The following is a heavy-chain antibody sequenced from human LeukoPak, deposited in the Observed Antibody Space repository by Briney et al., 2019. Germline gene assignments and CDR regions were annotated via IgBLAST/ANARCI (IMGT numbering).Heavy chain of an antibody. J-gene: IGHJ4*02. CDR1: GSTFSSYA. CDR3: AKHPSRSIVVVPAAIDY. V-gene: IGHV3-23*01. CDR2: ISGSGGST. Sequence: TGGSLRLSCAASGSTFSSYAVSWVRQAPGKGLEWVSAISGSGGSTYYADSVKGRFTISRDNSKNTPYLQMNSLRAEDTAVYYCAKHPSRSIVVVPAAIDYWGQGTLVTVSS. D-gene: IGHD2-2*01.